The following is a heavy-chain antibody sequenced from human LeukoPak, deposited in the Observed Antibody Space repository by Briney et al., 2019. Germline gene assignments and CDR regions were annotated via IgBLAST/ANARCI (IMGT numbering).Heavy chain of an antibody. V-gene: IGHV1-2*02. CDR2: INPNSGGT. CDR3: ARDRLSLSGPGYYYYGMDV. J-gene: IGHJ6*02. CDR1: GYSFTGHY. D-gene: IGHD6-25*01. Sequence: ASVKVSCKASGYSFTGHYIQWVRQAPGQGLEWMGWINPNSGGTKYAQRFQGRVTMTRDTSINTASMEMTRLKSDDTAVYYCARDRLSLSGPGYYYYGMDVWGQGATVTVSS.